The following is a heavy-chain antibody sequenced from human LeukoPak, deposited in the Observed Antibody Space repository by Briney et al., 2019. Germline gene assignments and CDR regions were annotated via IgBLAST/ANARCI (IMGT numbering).Heavy chain of an antibody. CDR2: ISGSSKDI. V-gene: IGHV3-21*01. CDR3: ARGIPNWFDP. CDR1: GFTFDDYG. J-gene: IGHJ5*02. Sequence: PGGSLRLSCAASGFTFDDYGMSWVRQAPGRGLEWVSSISGSSKDIYYTDSVKGRFTISRDNAKNSLYLQMNSLRAEDTAVYYCARGIPNWFDPWGQGTLVTVSP. D-gene: IGHD2-21*01.